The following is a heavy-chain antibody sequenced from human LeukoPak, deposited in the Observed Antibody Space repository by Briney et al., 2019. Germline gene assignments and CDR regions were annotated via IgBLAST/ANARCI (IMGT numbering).Heavy chain of an antibody. D-gene: IGHD3-3*01. CDR1: GGSISSSSYY. J-gene: IGHJ5*02. Sequence: SETLSLTCTVSGGSISSSSYYWGWIRQPPGKGLEWIGSIYYSGSTYYNPSLKSRVTISVDTSKNQFSLKLSSVTAADTAVYYCAIQNPGNDFWSGRYNWFDPWGQGTLVTVSS. V-gene: IGHV4-39*01. CDR2: IYYSGST. CDR3: AIQNPGNDFWSGRYNWFDP.